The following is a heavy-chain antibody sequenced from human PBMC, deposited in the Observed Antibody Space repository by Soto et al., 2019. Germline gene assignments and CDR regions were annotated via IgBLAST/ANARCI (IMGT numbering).Heavy chain of an antibody. V-gene: IGHV3-30-3*01. D-gene: IGHD6-19*01. J-gene: IGHJ6*02. CDR3: ARDQGGSGWYSTNYYGMDV. Sequence: QVQLVESGGGVVQPGRSLRLSCAASGFTFSSYAMHWVRQAPGKGLEWVAVISYDGSNKYYADSVKGRFTISRDNSKNTLYLQMNSLRAEDTAVYYCARDQGGSGWYSTNYYGMDVWGQGTTVTVSS. CDR2: ISYDGSNK. CDR1: GFTFSSYA.